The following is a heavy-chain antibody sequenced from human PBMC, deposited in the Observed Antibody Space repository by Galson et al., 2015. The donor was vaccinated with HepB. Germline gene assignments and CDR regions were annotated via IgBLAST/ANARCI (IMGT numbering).Heavy chain of an antibody. CDR3: ARAIAAAGRYFFDY. Sequence: SLRLSCAASGFTVSSNYMSWVRQAPGKGLEWVSVIYSGGSTYYADSVKGRFTISRHNSKNTLYLQMNSLRAEDTAVYYCARAIAAAGRYFFDYWGQGTLVTVSS. J-gene: IGHJ4*02. D-gene: IGHD6-13*01. CDR1: GFTVSSNY. V-gene: IGHV3-53*04. CDR2: IYSGGST.